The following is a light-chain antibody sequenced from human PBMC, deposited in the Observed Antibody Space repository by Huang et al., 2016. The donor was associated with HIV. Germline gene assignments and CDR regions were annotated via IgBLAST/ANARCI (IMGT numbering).Light chain of an antibody. J-gene: IGKJ1*01. CDR3: QQYDNWPPRGT. CDR1: QSVSSN. CDR2: CAS. V-gene: IGKV3-15*01. Sequence: EIVMTQSPATLSVSPGERATLSCRASQSVSSNLAWYQQKPGQAPRLLIYCASTRATGIPARISGSGSGTEFILTISSLQSEDFAVYYCQQYDNWPPRGTFGQGTKVEIK.